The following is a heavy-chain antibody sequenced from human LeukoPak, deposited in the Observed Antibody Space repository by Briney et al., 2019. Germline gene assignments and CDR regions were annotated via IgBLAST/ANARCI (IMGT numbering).Heavy chain of an antibody. V-gene: IGHV4-39*01. Sequence: SETLSLTCTVSGGSISSSSYYWGWIRQPPGKGLEWIGSIYYSGSTYYNPSFKSRVTISVDTSKNQFSLKLSSVTAADTAVYYCARLLPDIVVVPAATEYFQHWGQGTLVTVSS. CDR3: ARLLPDIVVVPAATEYFQH. CDR2: IYYSGST. CDR1: GGSISSSSYY. J-gene: IGHJ1*01. D-gene: IGHD2-2*01.